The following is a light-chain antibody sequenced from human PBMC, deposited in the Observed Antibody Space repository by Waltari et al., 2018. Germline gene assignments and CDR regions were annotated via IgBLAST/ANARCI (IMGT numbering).Light chain of an antibody. Sequence: EIVLTQSPDFQSVTPKEKVTITCRASQSIGSSLHWYQQKPDQSPKLFIKFASQSFSGVPPRFSGSGSGTDFTLTINSLEAEDAATDYCHQSNSLPYTFGQGTKLEIK. J-gene: IGKJ2*01. CDR3: HQSNSLPYT. CDR1: QSIGSS. CDR2: FAS. V-gene: IGKV6-21*01.